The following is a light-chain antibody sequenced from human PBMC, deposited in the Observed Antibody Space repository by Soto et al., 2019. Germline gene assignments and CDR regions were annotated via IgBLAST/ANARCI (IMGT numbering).Light chain of an antibody. J-gene: IGKJ1*01. Sequence: DIVLTQSPGPLSLSPGERATLSCMSSQSVSSSYLAWYQQKPGQAPRLIIHGASSRATGIPDRFSGSGSGTDCTLTISRLEPEDVAVYYCQQYGSSPRTFGQGTKVDIK. CDR1: QSVSSSY. V-gene: IGKV3-20*01. CDR3: QQYGSSPRT. CDR2: GAS.